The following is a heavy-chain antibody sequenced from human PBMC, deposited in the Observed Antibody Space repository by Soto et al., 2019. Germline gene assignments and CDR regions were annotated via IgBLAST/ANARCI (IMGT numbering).Heavy chain of an antibody. CDR1: GYTFTSYG. V-gene: IGHV1-18*01. D-gene: IGHD1-1*01. J-gene: IGHJ4*02. CDR2: ISAHNGNT. Sequence: QVHLVQSGAEVKKPGASVKVSCKGSGYTFTSYGITWVRQAPGQGLEWMGWISAHNGNTDYAQRLQGRVTVTRDTSTSTAYMELRSLRADDTAVYYCARGRYGDSWGQGALVTVSS. CDR3: ARGRYGDS.